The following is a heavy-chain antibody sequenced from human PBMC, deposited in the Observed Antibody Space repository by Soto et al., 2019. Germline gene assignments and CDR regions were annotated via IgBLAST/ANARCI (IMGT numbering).Heavy chain of an antibody. D-gene: IGHD2-15*01. CDR1: GFTCSSYG. V-gene: IGHV3-33*01. CDR2: IWYDGSNK. Sequence: QVKLVESGGGVVQPGRSLRLSCAASGFTCSSYGMHWVRQAPGKGLEWMAVIWYDGSNKYYADSVKGRFTISRDNSKNTLYLQMNSLRAEDTAVYYCASEYCSGGSCYYYGMDVWGQGTTVTVSS. J-gene: IGHJ6*02. CDR3: ASEYCSGGSCYYYGMDV.